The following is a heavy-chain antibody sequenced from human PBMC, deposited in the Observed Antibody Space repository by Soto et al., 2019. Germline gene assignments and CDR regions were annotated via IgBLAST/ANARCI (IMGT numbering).Heavy chain of an antibody. V-gene: IGHV1-18*01. CDR2: ISAYNGNT. J-gene: IGHJ4*02. CDR1: GYTVTSYG. CDR3: ARVPPNYYGSEIPRRESDH. Sequence: ASVKVSGKASGYTVTSYGISWVRQAPGQGREWMGWISAYNGNTNYAQKLQGRVTMTTDTSTSTAYMEMRSLRSDDPAVYYCARVPPNYYGSEIPRRESDHWGQGTLVTLSS. D-gene: IGHD3-10*01.